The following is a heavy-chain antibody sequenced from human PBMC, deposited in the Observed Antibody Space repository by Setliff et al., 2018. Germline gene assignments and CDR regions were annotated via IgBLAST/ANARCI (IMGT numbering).Heavy chain of an antibody. J-gene: IGHJ3*02. V-gene: IGHV3-73*01. CDR2: IRSKSDSYAT. Sequence: GGSLRLSCAASGFTFSGSAMYWVRQASRKGLEWVGRIRSKSDSYATIYAASVRGRFTISRDDSKNTAYLQMNSLKTEDTAVYYCAAAPAGSDVFDMWGQGTMVTVS. CDR1: GFTFSGSA. CDR3: AAAPAGSDVFDM. D-gene: IGHD6-13*01.